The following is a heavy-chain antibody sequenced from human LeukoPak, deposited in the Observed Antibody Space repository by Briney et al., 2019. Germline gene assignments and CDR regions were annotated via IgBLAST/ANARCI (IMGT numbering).Heavy chain of an antibody. J-gene: IGHJ5*02. D-gene: IGHD2-2*01. CDR3: TATTLPGGICSTTSCLFDP. CDR2: IRSKANSYAT. CDR1: GFTFSGSA. V-gene: IGHV3-73*01. Sequence: PGGSLKLSCAASGFTFSGSAMHWVRQASGKGLEWVGRIRSKANSYATAYAASVKGRFTISRDDSKNTAYLQMNSLKTEDTAVYYCTATTLPGGICSTTSCLFDPWGQGTLVTVSS.